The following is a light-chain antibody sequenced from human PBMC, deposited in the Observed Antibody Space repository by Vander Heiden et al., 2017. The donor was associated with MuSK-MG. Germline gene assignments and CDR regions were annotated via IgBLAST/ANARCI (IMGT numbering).Light chain of an antibody. V-gene: IGKV1-27*01. CDR1: QGINTY. J-gene: IGKJ3*01. Sequence: DIQMTQSPSSLSASVGDRVTITCRASQGINTYLAWFQQKPGKVPKLLIDGSSTLQSGVPSRFSGSGSGTDFTLTISGLQPGDVATYYCQKYNSAPFTFGPGTKVDIK. CDR2: GSS. CDR3: QKYNSAPFT.